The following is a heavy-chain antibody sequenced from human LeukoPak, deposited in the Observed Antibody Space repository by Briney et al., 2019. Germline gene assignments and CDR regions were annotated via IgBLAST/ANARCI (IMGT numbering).Heavy chain of an antibody. CDR2: IYYSGST. CDR3: ARSFLTPYYYGSGSYYNVNWFDP. Sequence: SETLSLTCTVSGGSISSYYWSWIRQPPGKGLEWIGYIYYSGSTNYNPSLKSRVTISVDTSKNQFSLKLSSVTAADTAVYYCARSFLTPYYYGSGSYYNVNWFDPWGQGTLVTVSS. J-gene: IGHJ5*02. V-gene: IGHV4-59*01. D-gene: IGHD3-10*01. CDR1: GGSISSYY.